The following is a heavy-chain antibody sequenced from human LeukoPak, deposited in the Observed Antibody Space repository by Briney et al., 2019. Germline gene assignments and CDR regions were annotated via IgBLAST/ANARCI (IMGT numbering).Heavy chain of an antibody. CDR3: ARKKGMVREVRSNWFDP. D-gene: IGHD3-10*01. CDR1: GGSISSSSYY. V-gene: IGHV4-39*07. CDR2: IYYSGST. Sequence: SETLSLTCTVSGGSISSSSYYWGWIRQPPGKGLEWIGSIYYSGSTYYNPSLKSRVTISVDTSKNQFSLKLSSVTAADTAVYYCARKKGMVREVRSNWFDPWGQGTLVTVSS. J-gene: IGHJ5*02.